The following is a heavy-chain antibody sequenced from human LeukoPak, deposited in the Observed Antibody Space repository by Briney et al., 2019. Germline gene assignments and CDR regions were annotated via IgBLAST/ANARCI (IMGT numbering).Heavy chain of an antibody. V-gene: IGHV3-21*01. J-gene: IGHJ5*02. CDR1: GFIFNKFS. CDR2: INDIGVHI. CDR3: ARGHYGYWFDP. D-gene: IGHD4-17*01. Sequence: GGSLRLSCEASGFIFNKFSMNWVRQAPGTGLEWVSSINDIGVHIYYADSVKGRFTISRDNAKNSLYLQMNSLRVEDTAVYYCARGHYGYWFDPWGQGTLVTVSS.